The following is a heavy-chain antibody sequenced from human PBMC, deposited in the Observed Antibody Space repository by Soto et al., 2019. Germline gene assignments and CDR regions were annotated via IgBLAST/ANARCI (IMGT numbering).Heavy chain of an antibody. CDR1: GGTFSSYA. CDR2: IIPIFGTA. D-gene: IGHD2-15*01. Sequence: EASVKVSCKASGGTFSSYAISWVRQAPGQGLEWMGGIIPIFGTANYAQKFQGRVTITADESTSTAYMELSSLRSEDTAVYYCARRYCSGGSCYRGTANWFDPWGQGTLVTVSS. V-gene: IGHV1-69*13. CDR3: ARRYCSGGSCYRGTANWFDP. J-gene: IGHJ5*02.